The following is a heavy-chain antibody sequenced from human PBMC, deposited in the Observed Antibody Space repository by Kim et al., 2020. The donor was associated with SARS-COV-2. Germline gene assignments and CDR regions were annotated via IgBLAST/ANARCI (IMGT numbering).Heavy chain of an antibody. D-gene: IGHD3-22*01. CDR2: IIPIFGTA. Sequence: SVKVSCKASGGTFSSYAISWVRQAPGQGLEWMGGIIPIFGTANYAQKFQGRVTITADESTSTAYMELSSLRSEDTAVYYCAGDVVLDNYYDSSGYRSFDNWGQGTLVTVSS. V-gene: IGHV1-69*13. CDR1: GGTFSSYA. CDR3: AGDVVLDNYYDSSGYRSFDN. J-gene: IGHJ4*02.